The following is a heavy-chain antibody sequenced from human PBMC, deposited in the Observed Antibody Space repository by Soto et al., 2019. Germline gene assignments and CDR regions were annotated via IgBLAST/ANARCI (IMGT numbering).Heavy chain of an antibody. J-gene: IGHJ4*02. V-gene: IGHV3-23*01. Sequence: GGSLRLSCAASGFTFSSYEMNWVRQAPGKGLEWVSYISGNGADTTYADSVRGRFTISRDNSRDTMYLQMNTLRADDTAVYYCGKERRGSGWFECNYWGQGVLVTV. CDR3: GKERRGSGWFECNY. CDR2: ISGNGADT. CDR1: GFTFSSYE. D-gene: IGHD6-19*01.